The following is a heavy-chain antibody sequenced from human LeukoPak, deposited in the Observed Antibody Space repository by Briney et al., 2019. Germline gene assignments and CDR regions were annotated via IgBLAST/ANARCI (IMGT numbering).Heavy chain of an antibody. J-gene: IGHJ3*02. CDR2: ITGVGGTT. CDR3: AKDTVLMVYALANDAFDI. CDR1: GFTFDNYA. V-gene: IGHV3-23*01. D-gene: IGHD2-8*01. Sequence: PGGSLRLSCAASGFTFDNYALNWVRQAPGKGLEWVSAITGVGGTTYYADSVKGRFTISRDNSKNTLYLQMNSLRAEDTAVYYCAKDTVLMVYALANDAFDIWGQGTMVTVSS.